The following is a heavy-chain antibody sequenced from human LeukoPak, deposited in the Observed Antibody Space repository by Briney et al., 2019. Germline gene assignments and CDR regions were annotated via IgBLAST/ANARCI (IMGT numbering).Heavy chain of an antibody. Sequence: SETLSLTCTVSGGSISSYYWSWIRQPPGKGLEWIGYINYSGSTNYNPSLKSRVTISVDTSKNQFSLKLSSVTAADTAVYYCARGDDYLADAFDIWGQGTMVTVSS. J-gene: IGHJ3*02. CDR2: INYSGST. V-gene: IGHV4-59*01. CDR1: GGSISSYY. CDR3: ARGDDYLADAFDI. D-gene: IGHD2/OR15-2a*01.